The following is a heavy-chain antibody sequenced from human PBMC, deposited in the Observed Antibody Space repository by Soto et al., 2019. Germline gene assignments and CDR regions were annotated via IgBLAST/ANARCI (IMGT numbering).Heavy chain of an antibody. J-gene: IGHJ4*02. Sequence: QVQLVESGGGVVQPGRSLRLSCAASGFTFSSYGMHWVRQAPGKGLEWVAVIWYDGSNKYYADSVKGRFTISRDNSKNTLCLEMNSLRAEDTAVYYCASAGYYYDATGYNYPWNFDYWGQGTLVTVS. CDR3: ASAGYYYDATGYNYPWNFDY. D-gene: IGHD3-22*01. CDR2: IWYDGSNK. V-gene: IGHV3-33*01. CDR1: GFTFSSYG.